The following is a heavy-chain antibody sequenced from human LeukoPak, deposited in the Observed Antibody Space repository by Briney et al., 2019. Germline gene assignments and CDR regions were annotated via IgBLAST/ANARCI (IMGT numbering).Heavy chain of an antibody. Sequence: GGSLKLSCVASGFTFSGSTIHWVRQASGKGLEWVGRMRSKANGFVTTYAASVEGRYTISRDDSKNTAYLQMNSLKAEDTAVYYFTTDQFHSFDVWGQGTMVTVSS. D-gene: IGHD5-24*01. CDR1: GFTFSGST. J-gene: IGHJ3*01. V-gene: IGHV3-73*01. CDR3: TTDQFHSFDV. CDR2: MRSKANGFVT.